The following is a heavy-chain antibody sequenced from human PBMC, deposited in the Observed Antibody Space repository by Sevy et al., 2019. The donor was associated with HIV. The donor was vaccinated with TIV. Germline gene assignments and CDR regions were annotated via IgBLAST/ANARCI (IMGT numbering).Heavy chain of an antibody. J-gene: IGHJ3*02. Sequence: SETLSLTCTVSGGSISSSSYYWGWIRQPPGKGLEWIGSIYYSGSTYYNPSLKSRVTISVDTSKNQFSLKLSSVTAADTAVYYCARIYNWNDVNASDIWGQGTMVTVSS. CDR3: ARIYNWNDVNASDI. V-gene: IGHV4-39*01. D-gene: IGHD1-20*01. CDR1: GGSISSSSYY. CDR2: IYYSGST.